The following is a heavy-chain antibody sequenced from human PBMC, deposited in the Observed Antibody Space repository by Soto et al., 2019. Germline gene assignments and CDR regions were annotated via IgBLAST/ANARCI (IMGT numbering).Heavy chain of an antibody. V-gene: IGHV4-59*01. CDR2: MYNTGST. CDR1: GGTIRPYH. Sequence: SEKLPLPCTVSGGTIRPYHWRWIRQPPGKGLEWIGYMYNTGSTVYNPSFKSRVTISVDTSKNQFSLKLNSVTAADTAVYYCARDLWGYCGTDCYPLDVWGQGTTVTVS. J-gene: IGHJ6*02. CDR3: ARDLWGYCGTDCYPLDV. D-gene: IGHD2-21*02.